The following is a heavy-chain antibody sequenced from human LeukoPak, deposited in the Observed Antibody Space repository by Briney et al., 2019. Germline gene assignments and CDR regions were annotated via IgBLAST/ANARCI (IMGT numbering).Heavy chain of an antibody. CDR1: GCTFTSYY. V-gene: IGHV1-46*01. D-gene: IGHD1-7*01. Sequence: ASVKVSCKASGCTFTSYYMHWVRQAPGQGLEWMGIINPSGGSTSYAQKFQGRVTMTRDTSTSTVCMELSSLRSEDTAVYYCARGLELELGLDYWGQGTLVTVSS. CDR2: INPSGGST. CDR3: ARGLELELGLDY. J-gene: IGHJ4*02.